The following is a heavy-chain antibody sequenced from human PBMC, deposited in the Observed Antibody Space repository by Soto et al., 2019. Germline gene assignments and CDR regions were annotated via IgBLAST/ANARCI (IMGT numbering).Heavy chain of an antibody. CDR1: GGSISSGYYY. CDR2: IYHSGST. J-gene: IGHJ4*02. CDR3: ARHEGYDILTLIFDY. D-gene: IGHD3-9*01. Sequence: PLETLSLTCTVSGGSISSGYYYWSWLRQPPGKGLEWIGYIYHSGSTNYNPSLKSRVTISVDTSKNQFSLKLSSVTAADTAVYYCARHEGYDILTLIFDYWGQGTLVTVSS. V-gene: IGHV4-30-4*01.